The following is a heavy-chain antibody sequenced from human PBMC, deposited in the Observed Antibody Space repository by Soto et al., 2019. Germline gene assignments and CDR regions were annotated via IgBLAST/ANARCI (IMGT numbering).Heavy chain of an antibody. CDR1: GDTFKNCV. CDR3: AAELGFGKLSVV. J-gene: IGHJ6*02. V-gene: IGHV1-69*01. D-gene: IGHD3-10*01. Sequence: QVQVVQSGVEVRRPGSSVKVSCKASGDTFKNCVISWVRQAPGQGLEWMGGIIPLFGTTDFAQSIQGRLTITTYESTTTAYMELSRLRSEDTATYYCAAELGFGKLSVVWGQGTTVIVSS. CDR2: IIPLFGTT.